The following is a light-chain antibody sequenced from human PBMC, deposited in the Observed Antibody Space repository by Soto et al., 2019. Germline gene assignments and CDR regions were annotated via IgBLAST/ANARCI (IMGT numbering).Light chain of an antibody. CDR3: QQSYSTPIFA. CDR2: AAS. J-gene: IGKJ3*01. Sequence: DIQMTQSPSSLSASVGDRVTITCRASQSISSYLNWYQQKPGKAPKLLIYAASSLQSGVPSRFSGSGSGTDFTLTISSLQPEDCATYYCQQSYSTPIFAFGPGTNVYIK. CDR1: QSISSY. V-gene: IGKV1-39*01.